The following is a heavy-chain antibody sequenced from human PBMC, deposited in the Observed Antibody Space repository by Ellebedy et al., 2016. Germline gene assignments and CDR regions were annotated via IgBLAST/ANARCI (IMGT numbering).Heavy chain of an antibody. CDR3: VRGGPIDY. V-gene: IGHV3-23*01. CDR1: GFTFTNYA. J-gene: IGHJ4*02. CDR2: IRGSGDDA. Sequence: GESLKISXAVSGFTFTNYAMSWVRQSPGKGLEWVSAIRGSGDDAYYADSVKGRFTISRDNAKNTLYLQMSSLTAEDTAVYYCVRGGPIDYWGQGTLVTVSS. D-gene: IGHD3-16*01.